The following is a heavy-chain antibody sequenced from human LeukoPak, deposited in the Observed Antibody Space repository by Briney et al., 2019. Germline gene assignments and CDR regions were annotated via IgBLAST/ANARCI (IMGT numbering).Heavy chain of an antibody. D-gene: IGHD6-6*01. CDR3: ARGSTREYSSSPDAFDI. J-gene: IGHJ3*02. CDR1: GYTFTSYD. Sequence: SVKVSCKASGYTFTSYDINWVRQATGQGLEWMGGIVPIFGTANYAQKFQGRVTITTDESTSTAYMELSSLRSEDTAVYYCARGSTREYSSSPDAFDIWGQGTMVTVSS. V-gene: IGHV1-69*05. CDR2: IVPIFGTA.